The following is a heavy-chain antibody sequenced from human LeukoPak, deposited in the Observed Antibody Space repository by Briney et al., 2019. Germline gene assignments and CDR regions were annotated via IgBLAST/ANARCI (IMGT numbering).Heavy chain of an antibody. V-gene: IGHV4-59*01. CDR2: IYYSGSA. J-gene: IGHJ4*02. CDR3: ARYIGTIQPPGDAYFDY. CDR1: GGSINNYY. D-gene: IGHD1-14*01. Sequence: SETLSLTCTVSGGSINNYYWNWIRQPPGKGLEWIGYIYYSGSASYNPSLKSRVTISVDTSKSQFSLKLSSVTAADTAVYYCARYIGTIQPPGDAYFDYWGQGTLVTVSS.